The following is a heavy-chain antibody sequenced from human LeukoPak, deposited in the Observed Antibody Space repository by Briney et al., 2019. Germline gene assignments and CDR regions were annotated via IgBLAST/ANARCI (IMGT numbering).Heavy chain of an antibody. D-gene: IGHD5-24*01. CDR1: GGSVSSGSYY. CDR3: ARDRGAASSLYYYGMDV. CDR2: IHHSGST. J-gene: IGHJ6*02. V-gene: IGHV4-61*01. Sequence: SETLSLTCTVSGGSVSSGSYYWSWIRQPPGKGLEWIGYIHHSGSTNYNPSLKSRVTISVDTSKNQFSLNLSSVTAADTAVYYCARDRGAASSLYYYGMDVWGQGTTVTVS.